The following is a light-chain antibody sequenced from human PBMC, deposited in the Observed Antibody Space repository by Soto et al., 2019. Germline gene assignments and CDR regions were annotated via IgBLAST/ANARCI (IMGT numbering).Light chain of an antibody. CDR2: GAS. CDR3: QQANRFPIT. Sequence: DIPMTQSPSSVSASVGDRVTVTCRASQGISNWLAWYQQKAGRAPKLLISGASNLQSGVPSRFSGSRSGTDFNLIISSMQPADFATYYCQQANRFPITFGQGTRLEIK. V-gene: IGKV1-12*01. J-gene: IGKJ5*01. CDR1: QGISNW.